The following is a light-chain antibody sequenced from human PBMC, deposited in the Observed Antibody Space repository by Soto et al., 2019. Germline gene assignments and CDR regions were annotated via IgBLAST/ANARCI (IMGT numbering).Light chain of an antibody. CDR2: DAS. CDR3: QQRSNWPQLT. J-gene: IGKJ4*01. CDR1: QSVSSY. V-gene: IGKV3-11*01. Sequence: EIVLTQSPATLSLSPGERATLSCRASQSVSSYLAWYQQKPGQAPRLLIYDASNRATGIPARFSGSGSGTTVTPTISSLEPEDFAVYYCQQRSNWPQLTFGGGTKVEIK.